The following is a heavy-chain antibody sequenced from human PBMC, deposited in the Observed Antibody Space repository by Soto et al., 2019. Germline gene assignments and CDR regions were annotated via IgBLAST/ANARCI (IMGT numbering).Heavy chain of an antibody. J-gene: IGHJ6*02. Sequence: LSCADSGFTFSSYAMHLVRQAPGKGLEWVAVISYDGSNKYYADSVKGRFTISRDNSKNTRYLQINSLRAEDTAVYYCERPDTAVVTVPYYYYGMDVWRQGTTGTVAS. V-gene: IGHV3-30-3*01. CDR1: GFTFSSYA. CDR3: ERPDTAVVTVPYYYYGMDV. D-gene: IGHD5-18*01. CDR2: ISYDGSNK.